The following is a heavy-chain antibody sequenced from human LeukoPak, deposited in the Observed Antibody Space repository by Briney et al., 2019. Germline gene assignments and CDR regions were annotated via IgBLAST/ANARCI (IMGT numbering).Heavy chain of an antibody. CDR2: ISGSGGST. J-gene: IGHJ4*02. D-gene: IGHD6-19*01. CDR3: AKDSVRYSSGWYFDDY. Sequence: PGGSLRLSCAASGFTFSSYAMSCVRQAPGKGLEWVSAISGSGGSTYYADSVKGRFTISRDNSKNTLYLQMNSLRAEDTAVYYCAKDSVRYSSGWYFDDYWGQGTLVTVSS. V-gene: IGHV3-23*01. CDR1: GFTFSSYA.